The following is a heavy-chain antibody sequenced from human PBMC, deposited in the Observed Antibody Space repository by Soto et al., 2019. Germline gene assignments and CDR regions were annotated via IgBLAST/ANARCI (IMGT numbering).Heavy chain of an antibody. CDR2: ISSSSSTI. J-gene: IGHJ4*02. V-gene: IGHV3-48*02. CDR3: ARVPQYYDSSGYGY. CDR1: GFTFSSYS. Sequence: EVQLVESGGGLVQPGWSLRLSCAASGFTFSSYSMNWVRQAPGKGLEWVSYISSSSSTIYYADSVKGRFTISRDNAKNSLYLQMNSLRDEDTAVYYCARVPQYYDSSGYGYWGQGTLVTVSS. D-gene: IGHD3-22*01.